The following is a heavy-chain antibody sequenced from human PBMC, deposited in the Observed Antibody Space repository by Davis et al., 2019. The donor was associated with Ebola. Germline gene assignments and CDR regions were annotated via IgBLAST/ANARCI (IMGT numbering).Heavy chain of an antibody. D-gene: IGHD3-22*01. CDR3: AIDSSGYYHPGDY. CDR2: ISGSGGST. V-gene: IGHV3-23*01. J-gene: IGHJ4*02. Sequence: GESLKISCAASGFTFSSYAMSWVRQAPGKGLEWVSAISGSGGSTYYADSVKGRFTISRDNSKNTLYLQMNSLRAEDTAVYYCAIDSSGYYHPGDYWGQGTLVTVSS. CDR1: GFTFSSYA.